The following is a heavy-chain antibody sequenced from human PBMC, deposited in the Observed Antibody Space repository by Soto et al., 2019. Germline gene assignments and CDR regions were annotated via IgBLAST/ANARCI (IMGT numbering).Heavy chain of an antibody. V-gene: IGHV5-10-1*01. D-gene: IGHD6-19*01. CDR2: IDPSDSYT. Sequence: GESLKISCNGSGYSFTSYWISWVRQMPGKGLEWMGRIDPSDSYTNYSPSFQGHVTISADKSISTAYLQWSRLKASDTAMYYCARNAREGQWLVLGAFDIWGQGTMVTVSS. J-gene: IGHJ3*02. CDR3: ARNAREGQWLVLGAFDI. CDR1: GYSFTSYW.